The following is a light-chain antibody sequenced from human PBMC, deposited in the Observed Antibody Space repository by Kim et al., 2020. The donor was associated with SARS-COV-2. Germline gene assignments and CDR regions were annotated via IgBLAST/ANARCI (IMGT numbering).Light chain of an antibody. CDR1: QSIISY. CDR2: AAS. V-gene: IGKV1-39*01. Sequence: DIQMTQSPSSLSASVGDRVTITCRASQSIISYVNWYQQKPGKAPKLLIYAASTLQSGVPSRFSGSGSGTDFTLTISSLQPEDFATYYCQQSYSTPQTFGQGTKVDIK. CDR3: QQSYSTPQT. J-gene: IGKJ1*01.